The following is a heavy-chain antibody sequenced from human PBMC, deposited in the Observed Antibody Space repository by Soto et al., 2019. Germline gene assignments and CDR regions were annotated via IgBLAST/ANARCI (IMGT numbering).Heavy chain of an antibody. CDR2: ISSSCSTI. V-gene: IGHV3-48*03. CDR3: ARCPDTAMVTDS. Sequence: GGSLRLSCAASGFTFSSYEMNWVGQAPGKGLEWVSYISSSCSTIYYADSVRGRFTISRDDAKNSLYLQMNSLRAEDTAVYYCARCPDTAMVTDSWGQGTLEPVSP. CDR1: GFTFSSYE. J-gene: IGHJ4*02. D-gene: IGHD5-18*01.